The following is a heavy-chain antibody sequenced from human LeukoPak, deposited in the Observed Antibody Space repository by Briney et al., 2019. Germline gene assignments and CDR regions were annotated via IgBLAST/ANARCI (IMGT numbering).Heavy chain of an antibody. J-gene: IGHJ4*02. D-gene: IGHD1-7*01. CDR2: MHYSGDT. V-gene: IGHV4-59*01. CDR1: GGYYSNAI. Sequence: SETLSLKCTDPGGYYSNAIWIWPRQPPGKGLEWIGSMHYSGDTKYNPSLRSRVSLSIDTSKQQFSLRLSSVTAAHTDGYSDAKDLELELNRWNYLESWGQGTLVTVSS. CDR3: AKDLELELNRWNYLES.